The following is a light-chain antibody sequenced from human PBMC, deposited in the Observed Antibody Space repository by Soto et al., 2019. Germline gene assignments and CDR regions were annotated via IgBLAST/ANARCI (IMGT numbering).Light chain of an antibody. CDR3: QKYKSAPIT. J-gene: IGKJ4*01. V-gene: IGKV1-39*01. Sequence: DIQMTQSPSSLSASVGDRVTITCRASQSISSYLNWYQQKPGKAPKLLIYAASSLQSGVPSRFSGSGSGTDFTLTISSLQPEDVATYYCQKYKSAPITFGGGTK. CDR2: AAS. CDR1: QSISSY.